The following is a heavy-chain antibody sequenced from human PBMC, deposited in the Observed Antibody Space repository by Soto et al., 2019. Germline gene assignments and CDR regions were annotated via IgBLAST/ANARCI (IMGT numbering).Heavy chain of an antibody. D-gene: IGHD2-15*01. CDR2: ISSSSSYI. Sequence: GGFLRLSCAASGFTFSSYSMNWVRQAPGKGLEWVSSISSSSSYIYYADSVKGRFTISRDNAKNSLYLQMNSLRAEDTAVYYCARDRLGYCSGGSCSLPDFDYWGQGTLVTVSS. V-gene: IGHV3-21*01. CDR3: ARDRLGYCSGGSCSLPDFDY. CDR1: GFTFSSYS. J-gene: IGHJ4*02.